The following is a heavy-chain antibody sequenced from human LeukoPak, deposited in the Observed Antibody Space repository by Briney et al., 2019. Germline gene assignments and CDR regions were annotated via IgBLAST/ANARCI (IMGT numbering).Heavy chain of an antibody. CDR1: GGSFSGYY. Sequence: KPSETLSLTCAVYGGSFSGYYWSWIRQPPGKGLEWIGEINHSGSTNYNPSLKSRVTISVDTSKNQFSLKLSSVTAADTAVYYCARGPPEYGSGSKGFDPWGQGTLVTVSS. J-gene: IGHJ5*02. CDR3: ARGPPEYGSGSKGFDP. CDR2: INHSGST. V-gene: IGHV4-34*01. D-gene: IGHD3-10*01.